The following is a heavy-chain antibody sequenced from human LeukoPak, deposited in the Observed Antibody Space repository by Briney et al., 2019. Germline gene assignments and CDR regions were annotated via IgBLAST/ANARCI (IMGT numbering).Heavy chain of an antibody. CDR1: GGSISSYY. D-gene: IGHD3-16*01. V-gene: IGHV4-39*07. CDR2: IYYSGRT. J-gene: IGHJ4*02. Sequence: SETLSLTCTVSGGSISSYYWSWIRQPPGKGLEWIGSIYYSGRTYYNPSLKSRVTISVDTSKNQFSLKLNYLTAADTAVYYCTRDSSINWGFFDYWGQGTLVTVSS. CDR3: TRDSSINWGFFDY.